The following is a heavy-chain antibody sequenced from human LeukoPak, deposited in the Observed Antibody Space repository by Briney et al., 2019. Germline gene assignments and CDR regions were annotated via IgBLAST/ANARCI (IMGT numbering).Heavy chain of an antibody. CDR2: IYYSGSA. V-gene: IGHV4-39*01. CDR1: SGSIRSSSYY. D-gene: IGHD6-19*01. Sequence: PSETLSLTCTVSSGSIRSSSYYWGWFRQPPGKGLEWIGSIYYSGSAYYNPSLKSRVTISVDTSKNQFALKLSSVTAADTAVYYCTRVPDSSGWYVIDYWGQGTLVTVSS. J-gene: IGHJ4*02. CDR3: TRVPDSSGWYVIDY.